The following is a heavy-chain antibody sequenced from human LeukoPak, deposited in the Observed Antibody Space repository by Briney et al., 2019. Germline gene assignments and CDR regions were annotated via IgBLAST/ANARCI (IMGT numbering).Heavy chain of an antibody. Sequence: GGSLRLSCAASGFTFSSYAMSWVRQAPGKGLEWVSAISGSGGSTYYADSVKGRFTVSRDNSKNTLYLQMNSLRAEDTAVYYCAKGGYCNSTSCYVDYWGQGTLVTVSS. V-gene: IGHV3-23*01. D-gene: IGHD2-2*01. CDR2: ISGSGGST. CDR1: GFTFSSYA. J-gene: IGHJ4*02. CDR3: AKGGYCNSTSCYVDY.